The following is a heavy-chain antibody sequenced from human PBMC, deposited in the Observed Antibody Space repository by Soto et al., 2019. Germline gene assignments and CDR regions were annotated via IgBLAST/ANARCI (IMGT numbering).Heavy chain of an antibody. CDR1: GYTFTSYG. V-gene: IGHV1-18*01. J-gene: IGHJ5*02. D-gene: IGHD2-15*01. CDR2: ISAYNGNT. CDR3: AREAAVGLLAP. Sequence: QVQLVQSGAEVKKPGASVKVSCKASGYTFTSYGISWVRQAPGQGLEWMGWISAYNGNTNYAQKTQGRGTITTDTPPSTAYMELRSLRSADTAVYYCAREAAVGLLAPWGQGTLVTFSS.